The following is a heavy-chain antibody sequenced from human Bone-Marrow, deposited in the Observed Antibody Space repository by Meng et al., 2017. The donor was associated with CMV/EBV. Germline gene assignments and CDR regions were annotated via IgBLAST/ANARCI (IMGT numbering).Heavy chain of an antibody. CDR3: ARDGQYYDFWSGFLDVAFDI. J-gene: IGHJ3*02. V-gene: IGHV3-30*02. Sequence: GESLKISCAASGFTFSSYGMHWVRQAPGKGLEWVAFIRYDGSNKYYADSVKGRFTISRDNSKNTLYLQMNSLRAEDTAVYYCARDGQYYDFWSGFLDVAFDIWGQGTMVTVSS. D-gene: IGHD3-3*01. CDR1: GFTFSSYG. CDR2: IRYDGSNK.